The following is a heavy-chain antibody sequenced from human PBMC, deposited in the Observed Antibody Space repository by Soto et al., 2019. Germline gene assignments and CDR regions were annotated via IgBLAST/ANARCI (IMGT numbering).Heavy chain of an antibody. D-gene: IGHD3-3*01. J-gene: IGHJ5*02. CDR2: MNPNSGNT. CDR3: ARGPVYYDFWSGYLTPKWFDP. CDR1: GYTFTSYG. Sequence: ASVKVSCKASGYTFTSYGINWVRQATGQGLEWMGWMNPNSGNTGYAQKFQGRVTMTRNTSISTAYMELSSLRSEDTAVYYCARGPVYYDFWSGYLTPKWFDPWGQGTLVTVSS. V-gene: IGHV1-8*02.